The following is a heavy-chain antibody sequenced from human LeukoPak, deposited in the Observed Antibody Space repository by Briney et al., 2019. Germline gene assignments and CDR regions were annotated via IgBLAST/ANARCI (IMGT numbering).Heavy chain of an antibody. CDR3: ARDFSETLGV. D-gene: IGHD3-10*01. CDR1: GFTFSSYA. Sequence: GGSLRLSCAASGFTFSSYAMNWVRQAPGKGLEGVSSISASSAYMYYAASVKGRHTISRDNAKNSLYLQMNSLRAEDTAVYYCARDFSETLGVWGQGTLVTVSS. J-gene: IGHJ4*02. V-gene: IGHV3-21*01. CDR2: ISASSAYM.